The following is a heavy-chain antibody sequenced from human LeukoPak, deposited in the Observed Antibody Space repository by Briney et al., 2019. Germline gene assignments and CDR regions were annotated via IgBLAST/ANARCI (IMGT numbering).Heavy chain of an antibody. CDR1: GFTFSSYE. J-gene: IGHJ4*02. V-gene: IGHV3-48*03. Sequence: PGGSLRLSCAASGFTFSSYEMNWVRQAPGKGLEWVSYISSSGSTIYYADSVKGRFTISRDNAKNSLYLQMNSLRAENTAVYYCARAHHRRVYNSVWGSYPYWGQGTLVTVSS. D-gene: IGHD3-16*02. CDR2: ISSSGSTI. CDR3: ARAHHRRVYNSVWGSYPY.